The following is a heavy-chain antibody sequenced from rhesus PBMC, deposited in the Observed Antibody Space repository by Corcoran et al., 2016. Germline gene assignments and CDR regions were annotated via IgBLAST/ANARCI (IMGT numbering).Heavy chain of an antibody. D-gene: IGHD3-9*01. CDR2: ISERRST. CDR1: GYSNSSGYG. J-gene: IGHJ4*01. V-gene: IGHV4-122*02. Sequence: QLQLQESGTYLVQPSATLSLTCAVSGYSNSSGYGWRLIRQPPGKGLEWIGEISERRSTRDSPSLKSRVTMARDTSKNQCSLKLSSGTAAHMSSYYCGKGGYSSGLDYWGQGVLVTFS. CDR3: GKGGYSSGLDY.